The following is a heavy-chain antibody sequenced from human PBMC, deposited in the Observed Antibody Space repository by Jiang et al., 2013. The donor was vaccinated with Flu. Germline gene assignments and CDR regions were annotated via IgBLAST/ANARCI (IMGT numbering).Heavy chain of an antibody. CDR3: ARAYDSSGYHFDF. CDR1: GGSISSGSYY. D-gene: IGHD3-22*01. J-gene: IGHJ4*02. V-gene: IGHV4-61*02. Sequence: GSGLVKPSQTLSLTCSVSGGSISSGSYYWSWIRQPAGKEMEWIGRIYTRGNTYYNPSLRSRVTMSVDTSKNHFSLELSSVTAADTAVYYCARAYDSSGYHFDFWGQGTLVTVSS. CDR2: IYTRGNT.